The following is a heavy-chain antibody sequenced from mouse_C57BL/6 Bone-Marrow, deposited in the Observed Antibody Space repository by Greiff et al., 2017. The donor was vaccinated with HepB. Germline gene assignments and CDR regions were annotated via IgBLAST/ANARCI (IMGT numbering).Heavy chain of an antibody. V-gene: IGHV5-4*01. CDR3: ARDGGKGGFDY. Sequence: EVKVVESGGGLVKPGGSLKLSCAASGFTFSSYAMSWVRQTPEMRLVWVATISDGGSYTYYPENVKGRFTISRDNAKNNLYLQMSHLKSEDTARYYCARDGGKGGFDYWGQGTTLTVSS. CDR1: GFTFSSYA. J-gene: IGHJ2*01. CDR2: ISDGGSYT.